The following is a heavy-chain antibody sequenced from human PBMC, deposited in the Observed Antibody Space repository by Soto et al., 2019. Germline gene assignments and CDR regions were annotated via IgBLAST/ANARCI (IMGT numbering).Heavy chain of an antibody. Sequence: EVQLLESGGGLVQPGGSLRLSCAASGFTFSSYAMSWVRQAPGKGLEWVSSISGSGGSTYYADSVKGRFTISRNNSKNTLYLQMNSLRAEDKAVYYCAKGSFSGCDYWGQGTLVTVSS. V-gene: IGHV3-23*01. CDR3: AKGSFSGCDY. J-gene: IGHJ4*02. D-gene: IGHD3-10*01. CDR2: ISGSGGST. CDR1: GFTFSSYA.